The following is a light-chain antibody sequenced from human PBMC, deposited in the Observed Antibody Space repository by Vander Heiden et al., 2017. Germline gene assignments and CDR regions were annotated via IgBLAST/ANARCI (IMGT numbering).Light chain of an antibody. V-gene: IGKV3-20*01. J-gene: IGKJ5*01. CDR1: QSVSSSY. CDR3: QQYDSSAIT. Sequence: GERATLSCRASQSVSSSYLAWYQQKPGQAPRLLIYGASSRATGIPDRFSGSGSGTDFTLTISRLEPEDFAAYYCQQYDSSAITFGGGTRLEIK. CDR2: GAS.